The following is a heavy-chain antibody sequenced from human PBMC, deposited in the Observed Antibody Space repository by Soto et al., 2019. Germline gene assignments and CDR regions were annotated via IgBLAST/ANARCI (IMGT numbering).Heavy chain of an antibody. D-gene: IGHD6-13*01. CDR2: IYPGDSDT. CDR3: ARTSAAGKYYYGMDV. CDR1: GYSFTSYW. Sequence: GESLKISCKGSGYSFTSYWIGWVRQMPGKGLEWMGIIYPGDSDTRYSPSFQGQVTISADKSMSTAYLQWSSLKASDTAMYYCARTSAAGKYYYGMDVWGQGTTVTVSS. J-gene: IGHJ6*02. V-gene: IGHV5-51*01.